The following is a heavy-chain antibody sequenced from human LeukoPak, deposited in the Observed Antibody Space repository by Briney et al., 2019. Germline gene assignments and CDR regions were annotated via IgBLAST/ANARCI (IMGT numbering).Heavy chain of an antibody. CDR2: LYYSGST. CDR3: ARAGYGDSDFDY. V-gene: IGHV4-39*01. Sequence: SETLSLTCSVSGGSINSSSYFWVWIRQPPGKRLKWMGSLYYSGSTFYNPSLKSRLTMSVDMSKNQFSLKLSSVTAADTAVYYCARAGYGDSDFDYWGQGTLVTVSS. D-gene: IGHD4-17*01. CDR1: GGSINSSSYF. J-gene: IGHJ4*02.